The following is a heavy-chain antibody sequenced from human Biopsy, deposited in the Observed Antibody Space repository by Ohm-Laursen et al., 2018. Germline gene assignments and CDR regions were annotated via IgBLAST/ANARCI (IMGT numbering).Heavy chain of an antibody. CDR3: AREGALKWYQSLSYFNGMDV. CDR2: ISSRSSDI. V-gene: IGHV3-21*01. D-gene: IGHD2-2*01. Sequence: GSLRLSCAASGFIFSTYTMNWVRQAPGEGLEWVSSISSRSSDIYYADSVKGRFTISRDNAKDSLFLHMNSLRAEDTAVYYCAREGALKWYQSLSYFNGMDVRGQGTTVTVSS. CDR1: GFIFSTYT. J-gene: IGHJ6*02.